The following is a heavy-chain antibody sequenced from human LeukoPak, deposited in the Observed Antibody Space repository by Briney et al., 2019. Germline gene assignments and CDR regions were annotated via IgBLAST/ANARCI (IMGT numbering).Heavy chain of an antibody. V-gene: IGHV4-34*01. CDR3: ARGFTSGVSSSSLSLDY. Sequence: SETLSLTCAVYGGSFSGYYWSWIRQPPGKGLEWIGEINHSGSTNYNPSLKSRVTISVDTSKNQFSLKLSSVTAADTAVYYCARGFTSGVSSSSLSLDYWGQGTLVTVSS. CDR2: INHSGST. J-gene: IGHJ4*02. D-gene: IGHD6-6*01. CDR1: GGSFSGYY.